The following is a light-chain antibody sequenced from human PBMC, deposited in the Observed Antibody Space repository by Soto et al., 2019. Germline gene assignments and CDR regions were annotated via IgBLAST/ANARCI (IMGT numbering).Light chain of an antibody. J-gene: IGKJ5*01. Sequence: EIVVTQSPATLSLSPGERATLSCRASQSVSTYLAWYQLKPGQAPRLLIHDASNRATGIPARFRGSGSGTDFTLTISSLEPEDFAVYYCQQRSNWPSITFGQGTRLEIK. V-gene: IGKV3-11*01. CDR1: QSVSTY. CDR2: DAS. CDR3: QQRSNWPSIT.